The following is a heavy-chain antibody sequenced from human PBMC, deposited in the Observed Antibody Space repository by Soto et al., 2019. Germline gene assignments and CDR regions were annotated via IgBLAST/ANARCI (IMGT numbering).Heavy chain of an antibody. D-gene: IGHD4-4*01. J-gene: IGHJ4*02. V-gene: IGHV3-7*03. Sequence: HPGGSLRLSCAASGLTFGSAWLSWVRQAPGKGLEWVATISPDGGTTGHVDSVKGRFTVSRDNAKNSLYLQMNSLRVEDTAVYYCARDRGYSSFDYWGQGNPVTVSS. CDR3: ARDRGYSSFDY. CDR2: ISPDGGTT. CDR1: GLTFGSAW.